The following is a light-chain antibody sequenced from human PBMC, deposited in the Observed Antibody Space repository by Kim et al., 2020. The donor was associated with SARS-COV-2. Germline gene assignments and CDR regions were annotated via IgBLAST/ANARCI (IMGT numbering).Light chain of an antibody. CDR3: SSFTTIGTWV. J-gene: IGLJ3*02. CDR1: SSDVGGYIH. Sequence: GQASTSSCTGTSSDVGGYIHVSWYQQHPGKAPKLLIYDVNKRPSGASDRFSGSKSANTASLTISGLQAEDEAEYYCSSFTTIGTWVFGGGTQLTVL. V-gene: IGLV2-14*04. CDR2: DVN.